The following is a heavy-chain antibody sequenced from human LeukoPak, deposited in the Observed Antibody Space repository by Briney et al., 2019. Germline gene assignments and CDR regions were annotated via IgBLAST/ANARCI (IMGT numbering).Heavy chain of an antibody. D-gene: IGHD3-10*01. CDR2: IYYSGST. J-gene: IGHJ6*02. CDR3: ARVSESSLTMVRGVNDYYGMDV. CDR1: GGSISSSSYY. Sequence: SETLSLTCTVSGGSISSSSYYWGWIRQPPGKGLEWIGSIYYSGSTYYNPSLKSRVTISVDTSKNQFSLKLSSVTAADTAVYYCARVSESSLTMVRGVNDYYGMDVWGQGTTVTVSS. V-gene: IGHV4-39*07.